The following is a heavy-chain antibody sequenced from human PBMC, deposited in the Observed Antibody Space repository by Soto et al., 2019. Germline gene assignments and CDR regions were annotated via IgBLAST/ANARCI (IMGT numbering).Heavy chain of an antibody. V-gene: IGHV1-69*13. Sequence: SVKVSCKASGYIFTSLAIHWVRQAPGQRLEWMGWINPINGKANYAQKFQGRVTITADESTSTAYMELSSLRSEDTAVYYCARGPLVAATSPHYYYYYGMDVWGQGTTVTVSS. CDR1: GYIFTSLA. CDR2: INPINGKA. D-gene: IGHD1-26*01. J-gene: IGHJ6*02. CDR3: ARGPLVAATSPHYYYYYGMDV.